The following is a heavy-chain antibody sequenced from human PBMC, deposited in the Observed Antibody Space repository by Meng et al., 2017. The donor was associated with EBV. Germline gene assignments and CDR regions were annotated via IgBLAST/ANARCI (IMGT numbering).Heavy chain of an antibody. J-gene: IGHJ5*02. CDR3: ARVNSDCGGVMCYKGWFDP. Sequence: QVQVPESVPGPVKPSETLSLTCTFSCDSISDYYWSWIRQPPGKGLEWIGYIHYSGSTYYNPSLKSRITISVDMSRNQFSLRLTSVTSADMAVYYCARVNSDCGGVMCYKGWFDPWGQGTLVTVSS. V-gene: IGHV4-59*08. CDR1: CDSISDYY. CDR2: IHYSGST. D-gene: IGHD2-21*01.